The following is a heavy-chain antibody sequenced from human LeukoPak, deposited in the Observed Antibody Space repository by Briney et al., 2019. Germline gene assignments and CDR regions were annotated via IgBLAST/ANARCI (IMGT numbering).Heavy chain of an antibody. Sequence: GGSLRLSCAASGFTFSSYSMNWVRQAPGKGLEWVSYISSSSSTIYYADSVKGRFTISRDNARNSLYLQMNSLRDEDTAVYYCARPVPRGGFNWFDPWGQGTLVTVSS. D-gene: IGHD3-10*01. V-gene: IGHV3-48*02. CDR2: ISSSSSTI. CDR3: ARPVPRGGFNWFDP. J-gene: IGHJ5*02. CDR1: GFTFSSYS.